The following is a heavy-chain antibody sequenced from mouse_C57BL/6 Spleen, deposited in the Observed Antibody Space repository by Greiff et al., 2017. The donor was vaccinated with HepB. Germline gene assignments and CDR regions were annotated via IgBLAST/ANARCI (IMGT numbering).Heavy chain of an antibody. J-gene: IGHJ3*01. V-gene: IGHV1-54*01. CDR3: ARKEPLGRGNLAY. CDR2: INPGSGGT. D-gene: IGHD1-1*01. CDR1: GYAFTNYL. Sequence: QVQLQQSGAELVRPGTSVKVSCKASGYAFTNYLIEWVKQRPGQGLEWIGVINPGSGGTNYNEKFKGKATLTADKSSSTAYMQLSSLTSEDSAVYFCARKEPLGRGNLAYWGQGTLVTVSA.